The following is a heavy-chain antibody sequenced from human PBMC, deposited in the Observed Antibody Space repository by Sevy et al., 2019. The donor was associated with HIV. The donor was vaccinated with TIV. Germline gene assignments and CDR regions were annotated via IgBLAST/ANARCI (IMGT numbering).Heavy chain of an antibody. CDR1: GFTFSSYW. J-gene: IGHJ4*02. V-gene: IGHV3-7*03. D-gene: IGHD3-16*02. Sequence: GGSLRLSCVASGFTFSSYWMSWVRQAPGKGLEWVANIKQDGSEKYYVDSVKGRFTISRDKAKNSLYLQMNSLRAEDTAVYYCARDRGGLRLGELSFIVWGQGTLVTVSS. CDR3: ARDRGGLRLGELSFIV. CDR2: IKQDGSEK.